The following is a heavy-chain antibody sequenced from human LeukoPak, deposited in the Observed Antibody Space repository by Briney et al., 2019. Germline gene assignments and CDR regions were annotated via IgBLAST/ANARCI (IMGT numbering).Heavy chain of an antibody. CDR2: ISSSSSSYI. CDR3: ARDRGRSSSYYYYYYMDV. J-gene: IGHJ6*03. V-gene: IGHV3-21*01. CDR1: GFTFSSYS. Sequence: GGSLRLSCAASGFTFSSYSMNWVRQAPGKGLEWVSSISSSSSSYIYYADSVKGRFTISRDNAKNSLYLQMNSLRAEDTAVYYCARDRGRSSSYYYYYYMDVWGKGTTVTVSS. D-gene: IGHD6-6*01.